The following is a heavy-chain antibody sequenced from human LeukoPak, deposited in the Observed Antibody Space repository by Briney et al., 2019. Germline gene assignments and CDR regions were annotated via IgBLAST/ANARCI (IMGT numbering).Heavy chain of an antibody. V-gene: IGHV3-21*01. CDR3: ARSPGSAWYADY. CDR1: GFTFRIYG. J-gene: IGHJ4*02. CDR2: ISSSGSYI. Sequence: GGSLRLSCEVSGFTFRIYGMNWVRQAPGKGLGWVSSISSSGSYIYYADSVKGRFTISRDNAKISLYLQMNNLRAEDTAVYYCARSPGSAWYADYWGQGTLVTVSS. D-gene: IGHD6-19*01.